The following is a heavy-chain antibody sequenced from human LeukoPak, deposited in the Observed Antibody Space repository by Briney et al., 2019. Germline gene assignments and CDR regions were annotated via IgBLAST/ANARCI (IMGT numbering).Heavy chain of an antibody. D-gene: IGHD6-6*01. CDR2: INHSGST. Sequence: SETLSLTCAVYGGSFSGYYWSWIRQPPGKGLEWIGEINHSGSTNYNPSLKSRVTISVDTSKNQFSLKPSSVTAADTAVYYCAREYSSSSFYYYYYYMDVWGKGTTVTVSS. J-gene: IGHJ6*03. V-gene: IGHV4-34*01. CDR3: AREYSSSSFYYYYYYMDV. CDR1: GGSFSGYY.